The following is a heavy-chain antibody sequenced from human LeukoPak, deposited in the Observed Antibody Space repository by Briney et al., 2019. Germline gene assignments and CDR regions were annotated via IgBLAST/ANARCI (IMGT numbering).Heavy chain of an antibody. D-gene: IGHD3-10*01. Sequence: SETLSLTCAVYGGSFSGYYWSWIRQPPGKGLEWIGEINHSGSTNYNPSLKSRVTISVDTSKNQFSPKLSSVTAADTAVYYCARRFYYYYYGMDVWGQGTTVTVSS. CDR1: GGSFSGYY. J-gene: IGHJ6*02. CDR3: ARRFYYYYYGMDV. CDR2: INHSGST. V-gene: IGHV4-34*01.